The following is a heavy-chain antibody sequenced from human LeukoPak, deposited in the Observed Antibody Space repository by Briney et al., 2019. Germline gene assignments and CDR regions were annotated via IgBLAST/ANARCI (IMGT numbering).Heavy chain of an antibody. CDR2: IWYDGSNK. D-gene: IGHD3-22*01. CDR3: AREGYYDSSDAFDI. J-gene: IGHJ3*02. CDR1: GFTFSSYG. Sequence: GGSLRLSCAASGFTFSSYGMHWVRQAPGKGLEWVAVIWYDGSNKYYADSVKGRFTISRDNSKNTLYLQMNSLRAEDTAVYYCAREGYYDSSDAFDIWGQGTMVTVSS. V-gene: IGHV3-33*01.